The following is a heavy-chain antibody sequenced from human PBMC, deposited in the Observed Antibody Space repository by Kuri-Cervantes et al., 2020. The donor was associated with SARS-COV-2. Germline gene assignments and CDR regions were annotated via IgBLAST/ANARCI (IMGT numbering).Heavy chain of an antibody. V-gene: IGHV4-38-2*01. D-gene: IGHD3-3*01. J-gene: IGHJ4*02. Sequence: SETLSLTCAVYGGSSSGYYWGWIRQPPGKGLEWIGSIYHSGSTYYNPSLKSRVTISGDTSKNQFSLKLSSVTAADTAVYYCERAYLHIRFLEWLTYDYWGQGTLVTVSS. CDR3: ERAYLHIRFLEWLTYDY. CDR1: GGSSSGYY. CDR2: IYHSGST.